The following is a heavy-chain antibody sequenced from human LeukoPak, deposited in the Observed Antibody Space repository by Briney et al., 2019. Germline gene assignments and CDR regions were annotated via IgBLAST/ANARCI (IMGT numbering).Heavy chain of an antibody. D-gene: IGHD3-22*01. CDR2: INPNSGGT. CDR3: ARVLYYDSSGYYYAVAFDI. Sequence: GASVKVSCKASGYTFTGYYMHWVRQAPGQGLEWMGWINPNSGGTNYAQKFQGRVTMTRDTSISTAYMELSRLRSDDTAVYYCARVLYYDSSGYYYAVAFDIWGQGTMVTVSS. CDR1: GYTFTGYY. J-gene: IGHJ3*02. V-gene: IGHV1-2*02.